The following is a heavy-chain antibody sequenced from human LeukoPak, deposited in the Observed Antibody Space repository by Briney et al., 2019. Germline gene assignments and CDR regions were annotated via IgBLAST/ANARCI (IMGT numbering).Heavy chain of an antibody. CDR2: ISAYNGNT. J-gene: IGHJ5*02. Sequence: ASVKVSCKASGYIFTSYGVSWVRQAPGQGLEWMGWISAYNGNTNYAQKLQGRVTMTTDTSTSTAYMELRSLRSDDTAVYYCARVDYYDSSGYYYVNPWFDPWGQGTLVTVSS. D-gene: IGHD3-22*01. CDR3: ARVDYYDSSGYYYVNPWFDP. V-gene: IGHV1-18*01. CDR1: GYIFTSYG.